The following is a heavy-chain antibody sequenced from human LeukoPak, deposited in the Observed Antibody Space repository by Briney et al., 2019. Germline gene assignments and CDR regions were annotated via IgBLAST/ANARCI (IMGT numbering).Heavy chain of an antibody. CDR3: AKDSSGYLHFDI. Sequence: GGSLRLSCAASGFTFSSYAMSWVRQAPGKGLEWVSAISGSGGSTYYADSVKGRFTISRDNSKNTLYLQRNSLRAEDTAGYYCAKDSSGYLHFDIWGQGTMVTVSS. J-gene: IGHJ3*02. CDR1: GFTFSSYA. CDR2: ISGSGGST. D-gene: IGHD3-22*01. V-gene: IGHV3-23*01.